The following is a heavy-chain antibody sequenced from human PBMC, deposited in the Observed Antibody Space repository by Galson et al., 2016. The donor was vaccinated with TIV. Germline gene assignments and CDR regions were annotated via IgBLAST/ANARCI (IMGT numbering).Heavy chain of an antibody. V-gene: IGHV4-59*01. J-gene: IGHJ6*03. CDR1: GGSINTYY. CDR3: ASDKSGFETVERFYYYMDV. D-gene: IGHD1-26*01. CDR2: VYYSGST. Sequence: LSLTCNVSGGSINTYYWTWIRQPPGKGLEWIGHVYYSGSTDYNPSLQSRVTISIDRSKTQFSLKLNSATAADTAVYFCASDKSGFETVERFYYYMDVWGKGTTVTVSS.